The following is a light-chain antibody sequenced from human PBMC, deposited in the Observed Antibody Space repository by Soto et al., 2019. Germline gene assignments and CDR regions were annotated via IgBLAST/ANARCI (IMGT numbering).Light chain of an antibody. V-gene: IGKV3-15*01. CDR2: GAS. CDR3: QQYDNWPPTYT. Sequence: EIVMTQSPATLSMSPGERATLSCRASQSISSNLAWYQQKPCQAPRLLIYGASNRATGIPARFSGGGSETEFTLPISSLQSEDFAVYYCQQYDNWPPTYTFGQGTKLEIK. J-gene: IGKJ2*01. CDR1: QSISSN.